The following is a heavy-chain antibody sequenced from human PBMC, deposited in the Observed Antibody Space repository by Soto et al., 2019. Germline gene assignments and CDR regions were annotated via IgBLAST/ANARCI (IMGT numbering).Heavy chain of an antibody. V-gene: IGHV1-69*13. CDR2: IIPIFGTA. D-gene: IGHD3-9*01. J-gene: IGHJ4*02. CDR1: GGTFSSYA. Sequence: GASVKVSCKASGGTFSSYAISWVRQAPGQGLEWMGGIIPIFGTANYAQKFQGRVTITADESTSTAYMELSSLRSEDTAVYYCARSPTLVLRYFDWFPPSPGIFLIHWGQGTLVTVSS. CDR3: ARSPTLVLRYFDWFPPSPGIFLIH.